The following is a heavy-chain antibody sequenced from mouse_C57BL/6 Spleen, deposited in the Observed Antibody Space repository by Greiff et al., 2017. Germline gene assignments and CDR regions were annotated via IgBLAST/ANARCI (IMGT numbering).Heavy chain of an antibody. D-gene: IGHD1-1*01. V-gene: IGHV3-6*01. CDR3: ARAGYGSSYGGYFDV. CDR2: ISYDGSN. CDR1: GYSITSGYY. J-gene: IGHJ1*03. Sequence: VQLKESGPGLVKPSQSLSLTCSVTGYSITSGYYWNWIRQFPGNKLEWLGYISYDGSNNYNPSLKNRISITRDTSKNQFFLKLNSVTTEDTATYYCARAGYGSSYGGYFDVWGTGTTVTVSS.